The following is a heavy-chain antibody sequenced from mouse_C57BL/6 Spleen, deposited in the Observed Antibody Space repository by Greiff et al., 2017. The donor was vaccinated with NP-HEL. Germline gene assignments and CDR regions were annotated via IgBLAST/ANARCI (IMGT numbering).Heavy chain of an antibody. CDR3: AIKDTVVATGYFDV. CDR2: INPSTGGP. Sequence: EVQLQQSGAELVKPGASVKISCKASGYSFTGYYMNWVKQSPEKSLEWIGEINPSTGGPTYNQKFKAKATLTVAKSSCTAYMQLQSLTSEDCAVYYCAIKDTVVATGYFDVWGTGTTVTVSS. D-gene: IGHD1-1*01. CDR1: GYSFTGYY. V-gene: IGHV1-42*01. J-gene: IGHJ1*03.